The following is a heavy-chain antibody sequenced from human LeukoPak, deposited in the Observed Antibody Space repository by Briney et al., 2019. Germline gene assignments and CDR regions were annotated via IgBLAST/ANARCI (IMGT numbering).Heavy chain of an antibody. Sequence: SSETLSLTCTVSGGSISSYYWNWIRQPAGRGLEWIGRITSSRTTNYNPSLKSRLTMSVDTSKNQFSLRLSSVTAADMAVYYCARDSGSGNYEGWGQGTLVTVSS. D-gene: IGHD3-10*01. CDR1: GGSISSYY. V-gene: IGHV4-4*07. J-gene: IGHJ4*02. CDR2: ITSSRTT. CDR3: ARDSGSGNYEG.